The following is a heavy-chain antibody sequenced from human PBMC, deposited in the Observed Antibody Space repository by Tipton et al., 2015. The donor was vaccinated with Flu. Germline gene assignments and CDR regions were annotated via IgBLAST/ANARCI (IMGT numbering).Heavy chain of an antibody. V-gene: IGHV3-7*01. CDR1: GFTFSSYW. Sequence: GSLRLSCAASGFTFSSYWMKWVRQAPGKGLEWVANIKRDGSEKYYLDSVKGRFTISRDNAKNSVYLQMNSLRAEDTAVYYCARDNLWASDYWGQGTLVTVSS. CDR2: IKRDGSEK. CDR3: ARDNLWASDY. J-gene: IGHJ4*02. D-gene: IGHD7-27*01.